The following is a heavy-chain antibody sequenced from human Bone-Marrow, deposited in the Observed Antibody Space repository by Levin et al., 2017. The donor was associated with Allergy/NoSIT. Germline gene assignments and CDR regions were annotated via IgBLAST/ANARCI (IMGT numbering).Heavy chain of an antibody. J-gene: IGHJ4*02. CDR2: ISAYNANT. V-gene: IGHV1-18*01. D-gene: IGHD2-15*01. Sequence: WASVKVSCKASGYTFTSYGISWVRQAPGQGLEWMGLISAYNANTKYAQELQGRVTMTTDTSTSTAYMELRSLRSDDTAVYYCARWGYCSGGSCNYDYWGQGTLVTVSS. CDR3: ARWGYCSGGSCNYDY. CDR1: GYTFTSYG.